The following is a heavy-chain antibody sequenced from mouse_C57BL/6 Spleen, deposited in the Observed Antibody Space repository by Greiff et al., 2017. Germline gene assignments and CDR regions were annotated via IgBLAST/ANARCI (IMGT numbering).Heavy chain of an antibody. D-gene: IGHD1-1*01. CDR3: ARQGFDYGSSYWYFDV. V-gene: IGHV2-6-1*01. Sequence: VKLVESGPGLVAPSQSLSITCTVSGFSLTSYGVHWVRQPPGKGLEWLVVIWSDGSTTYNSALKSRLSISKDNSKSQVFLKMNSLQTDDTAMYYCARQGFDYGSSYWYFDVWGTGTTVTVSS. CDR2: IWSDGST. CDR1: GFSLTSYG. J-gene: IGHJ1*03.